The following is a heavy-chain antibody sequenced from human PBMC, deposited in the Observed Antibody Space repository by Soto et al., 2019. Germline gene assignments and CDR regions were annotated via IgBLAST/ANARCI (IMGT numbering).Heavy chain of an antibody. CDR3: AKDSVPGPGPYSGALYSQFGS. V-gene: IGHV3-74*01. CDR1: GFTFRNYW. D-gene: IGHD1-26*01. Sequence: VGSLRLSCAASGFTFRNYWMHWVRQAPGKGLVWVSRVNSDGDTTYYADSVKGRFTISRDNSKNTLYLQMNTLRAEDTAIYYCAKDSVPGPGPYSGALYSQFGSWGQGTVVTVSS. CDR2: VNSDGDTT. J-gene: IGHJ4*02.